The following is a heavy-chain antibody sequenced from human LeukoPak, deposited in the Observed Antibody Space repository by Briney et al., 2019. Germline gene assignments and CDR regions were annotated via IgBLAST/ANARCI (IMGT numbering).Heavy chain of an antibody. CDR3: ARGGTAWGKSWFDP. V-gene: IGHV1-2*02. D-gene: IGHD2-21*02. J-gene: IGHJ5*02. Sequence: ASVKVSCKSSGYTFTGYYMHWVRQAPGQGLEGMGWINPNSGGTNYAQNFQGRVTMTRDTSISTAYMELSRLRSDDTALYYCARGGTAWGKSWFDPWGQGTLVTVSS. CDR2: INPNSGGT. CDR1: GYTFTGYY.